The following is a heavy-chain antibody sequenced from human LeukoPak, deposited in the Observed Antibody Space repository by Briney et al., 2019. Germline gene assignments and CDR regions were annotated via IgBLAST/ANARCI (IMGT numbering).Heavy chain of an antibody. Sequence: GGSLRLSCAASGVTLSPYGMHWVRQAPGKGLEWVAVIWYDGSNKYYADSVKGRFTISRDNSKNTLYLQMNSLRAEDTAVYYCARDAVYSSSWQYYWGQGTLVTVSS. CDR3: ARDAVYSSSWQYY. CDR1: GVTLSPYG. D-gene: IGHD6-13*01. CDR2: IWYDGSNK. V-gene: IGHV3-33*08. J-gene: IGHJ4*02.